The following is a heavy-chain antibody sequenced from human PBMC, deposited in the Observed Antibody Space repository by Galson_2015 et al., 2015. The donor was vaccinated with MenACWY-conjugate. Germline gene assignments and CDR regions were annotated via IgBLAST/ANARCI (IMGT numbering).Heavy chain of an antibody. D-gene: IGHD3-9*01. CDR1: GFTFSSYA. CDR3: ARDQGLGGELRYFDWFLHY. V-gene: IGHV3-30*04. CDR2: ISYDGSNK. Sequence: SLRLSCAASGFTFSSYAMHWVRQAPGKGLEWVAVISYDGSNKYYADSVKGRFTISRDNSKNTLYLQMNSLRAEDTAVYYCARDQGLGGELRYFDWFLHYWGQGTLVTVSS. J-gene: IGHJ4*02.